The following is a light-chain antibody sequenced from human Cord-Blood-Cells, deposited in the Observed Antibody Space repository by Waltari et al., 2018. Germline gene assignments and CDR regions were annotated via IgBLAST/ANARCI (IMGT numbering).Light chain of an antibody. CDR3: QQRSNWPRT. V-gene: IGKV3-11*01. CDR1: QSVSSY. Sequence: IVLTQSPATLSSSPGERATLSCRASQSVSSYLAWYQQKPGQAPRLLIYDDSNRATGIPARFSGSGSGTDFTLTISSLEPEDFAVYYCQQRSNWPRTFGQGTKVEIK. J-gene: IGKJ1*01. CDR2: DDS.